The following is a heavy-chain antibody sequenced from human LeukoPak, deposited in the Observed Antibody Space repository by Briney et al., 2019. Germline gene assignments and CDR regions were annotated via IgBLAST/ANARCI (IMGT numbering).Heavy chain of an antibody. CDR1: GFVFSSYG. CDR2: ISYGGGNE. CDR3: ARDPGDGHNAEVFDV. Sequence: GRSLRLSCAASGFVFSSYGMHWVRQPPAKGLEWGALISYGGGNEFYGDSVKGQFSISRDNSKNTLYLQMNSLRAEDTAVYFCARDPGDGHNAEVFDVWGHGTMVTVSS. D-gene: IGHD5-24*01. V-gene: IGHV3-30*03. J-gene: IGHJ3*01.